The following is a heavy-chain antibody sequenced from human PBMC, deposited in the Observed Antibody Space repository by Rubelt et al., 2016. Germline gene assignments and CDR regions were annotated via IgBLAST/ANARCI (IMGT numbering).Heavy chain of an antibody. Sequence: QPPGKALEWLALIYWVDDKRYTTSLKTRLTITKDTSKNKVLLTMTNVDPVDTATYYCAHRHSIVESGFREYYFNYWGQGALVTVSS. V-gene: IGHV2-5*02. D-gene: IGHD6-19*01. CDR3: AHRHSIVESGFREYYFNY. CDR2: IYWVDDK. J-gene: IGHJ4*02.